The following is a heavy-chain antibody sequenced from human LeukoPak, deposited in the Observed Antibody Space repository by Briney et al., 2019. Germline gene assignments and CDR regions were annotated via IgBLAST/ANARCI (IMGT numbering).Heavy chain of an antibody. CDR1: GGSISSYY. D-gene: IGHD3-3*01. CDR2: IYTSGST. V-gene: IGHV4-4*07. J-gene: IGHJ4*02. Sequence: SETLSLTCTVSGGSISSYYWSWIRQPAGKGLEWIGRIYTSGSTNYNPSLKSRVTMSVDTSKNQFSLKLSSVPAADTAVYYCARQENDFWSGYYLVFDYWGQGTLVTVSS. CDR3: ARQENDFWSGYYLVFDY.